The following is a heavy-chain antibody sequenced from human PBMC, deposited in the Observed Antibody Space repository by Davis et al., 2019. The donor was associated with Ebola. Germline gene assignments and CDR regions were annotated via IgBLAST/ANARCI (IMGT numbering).Heavy chain of an antibody. CDR2: ISSSSSTI. Sequence: GGSLRLSCAASGFTFSSYSMNWVRQAPGKGLEWVSSISSSSSTIYYADSVKGRFTISRDNAKNSLYLQMSSLRDEDTAVYYCARGRNWFDPWGQGTLVTVSS. J-gene: IGHJ5*02. CDR3: ARGRNWFDP. CDR1: GFTFSSYS. V-gene: IGHV3-48*02.